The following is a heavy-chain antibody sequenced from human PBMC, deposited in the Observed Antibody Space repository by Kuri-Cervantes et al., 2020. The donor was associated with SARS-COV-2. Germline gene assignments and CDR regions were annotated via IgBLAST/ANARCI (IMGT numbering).Heavy chain of an antibody. V-gene: IGHV4-30-2*01. CDR2: IYHSGST. CDR3: ARGGHPGSYYYYYMDV. J-gene: IGHJ6*03. CDR1: GGSISSGGYY. Sequence: SETLSLTCTVSGGSISSGGYYWSWIRQPPGKGLEWIGYIYHSGSTYYNPSLKSRVTISVDRSKNQFSLKLSSVTAADTAVYHCARGGHPGSYYYYYMDVWGKGTTVTVSS.